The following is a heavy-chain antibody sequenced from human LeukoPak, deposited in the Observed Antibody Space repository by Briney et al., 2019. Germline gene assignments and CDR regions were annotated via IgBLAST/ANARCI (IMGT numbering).Heavy chain of an antibody. CDR1: GYTFTSYY. V-gene: IGHV1-46*01. D-gene: IGHD3/OR15-3a*01. CDR3: ARYMIFGDYRNYYNGMDV. CDR2: INPSGCST. J-gene: IGHJ6*02. Sequence: ASVKVSCKASGYTFTSYYMHWVRQAPGQGLEWMGIINPSGCSTSYAQKFQGRVTMTRDTSTRTVYVEPSSLRSGDTAGYYFARYMIFGDYRNYYNGMDVWGQGTTVTVSS.